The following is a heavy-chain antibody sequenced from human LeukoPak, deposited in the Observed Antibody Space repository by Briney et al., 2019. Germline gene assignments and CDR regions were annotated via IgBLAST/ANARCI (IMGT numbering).Heavy chain of an antibody. J-gene: IGHJ3*02. CDR1: GGSISSYY. D-gene: IGHD3-3*01. CDR3: ALSGYRRAFDI. V-gene: IGHV4-59*01. Sequence: SETLSLTCTVSGGSISSYYWSWIRQPPGKGLEWIGYIYYSGSTNYNPSLKSRVTISVDTSKNQFSLKLSSVTAADTGVYYCALSGYRRAFDIWGQGTMVTVS. CDR2: IYYSGST.